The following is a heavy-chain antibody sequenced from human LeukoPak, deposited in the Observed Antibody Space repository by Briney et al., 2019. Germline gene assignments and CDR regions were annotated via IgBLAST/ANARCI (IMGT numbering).Heavy chain of an antibody. CDR2: IWYDGSNK. Sequence: PGGSLRLSCAASGFTFSSYGMHWVRQAPGKGLEWVAVIWYDGSNKYYADSVKGRFTISRDNSNNTLYLQMNSLRAEDTAVYYCAKVTTISSGWYHFDYWGQGTLVTVSS. J-gene: IGHJ4*02. D-gene: IGHD6-19*01. V-gene: IGHV3-33*06. CDR1: GFTFSSYG. CDR3: AKVTTISSGWYHFDY.